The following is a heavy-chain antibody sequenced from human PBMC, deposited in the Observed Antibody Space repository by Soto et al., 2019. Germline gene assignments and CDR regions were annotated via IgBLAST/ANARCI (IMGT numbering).Heavy chain of an antibody. Sequence: ASVKVSCKASGYTFTSYGISWVRQAPGQGLEWMGWISAYNGNTNYAQKLQGRVTMTTDTSTSTAYMELRSLRSDDTAVYYCAADPGYMIVEGLDAFDIWGQGTMVTVSS. J-gene: IGHJ3*02. V-gene: IGHV1-18*01. CDR3: AADPGYMIVEGLDAFDI. CDR2: ISAYNGNT. D-gene: IGHD3-22*01. CDR1: GYTFTSYG.